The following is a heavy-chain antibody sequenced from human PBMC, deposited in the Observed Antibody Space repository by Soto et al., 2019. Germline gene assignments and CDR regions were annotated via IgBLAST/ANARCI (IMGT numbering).Heavy chain of an antibody. J-gene: IGHJ4*02. D-gene: IGHD1-26*01. V-gene: IGHV3-30-3*01. Sequence: PGGSLRLSCAASGFTFSSYAMHWVRQAPGKGLEWVAVISYDGSNKYYADSVKGRFTISRDNSKNTLYLQMNSLRAEDTAVYYCARDRDEWWELNFDYWGQGTLVTVSS. CDR3: ARDRDEWWELNFDY. CDR2: ISYDGSNK. CDR1: GFTFSSYA.